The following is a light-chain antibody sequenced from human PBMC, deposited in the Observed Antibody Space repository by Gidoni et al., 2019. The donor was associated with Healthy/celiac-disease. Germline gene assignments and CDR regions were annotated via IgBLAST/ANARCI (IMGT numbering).Light chain of an antibody. J-gene: IGLJ3*02. CDR3: QSADSRGTWV. CDR2: KDS. CDR1: ALPKQY. V-gene: IGLV3-25*03. Sequence: SSELTQPPSVAVSPGQTARITCSGDALPKQYAYWYQQKPGQSPVLVIYKDSERPSGIPERFSGSSSGTTVTLTISGVQAEDEADYYCQSADSRGTWVFGGGTKLTVL.